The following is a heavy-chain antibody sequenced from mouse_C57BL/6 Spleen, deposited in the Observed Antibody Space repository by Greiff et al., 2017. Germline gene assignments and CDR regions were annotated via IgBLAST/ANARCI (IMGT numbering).Heavy chain of an antibody. CDR1: GYTFTSYW. CDR2: LPPTIGSP. Sequence: QVQLQQPGSELVKPGASVKLSCKASGYTFTSYWMLWVKQRPGHGLAWIGLLPPTIGSPNYNEKFKSKATLTVDKSTSTAYMQLSSLTSEDSAVYYCVRSYDGYPYYAMDYWGQGTSVTVSA. CDR3: VRSYDGYPYYAMDY. D-gene: IGHD2-3*01. V-gene: IGHV1-64*01. J-gene: IGHJ4*01.